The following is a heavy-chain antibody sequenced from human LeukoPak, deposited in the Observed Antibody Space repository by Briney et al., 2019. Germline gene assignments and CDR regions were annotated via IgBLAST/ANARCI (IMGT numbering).Heavy chain of an antibody. CDR2: IYYSGST. CDR1: GGSISSSSYY. CDR3: ARVLYSSGRMQLGELDY. V-gene: IGHV4-39*07. Sequence: PSETLSLTCTVSGGSISSSSYYWGWIRQPPGKGLEWIGSIYYSGSTYYNPSLKSRVTISVDTSKNQFSLKLSSVTAADTAVYYCARVLYSSGRMQLGELDYWGQGTLVTVSS. D-gene: IGHD6-19*01. J-gene: IGHJ4*02.